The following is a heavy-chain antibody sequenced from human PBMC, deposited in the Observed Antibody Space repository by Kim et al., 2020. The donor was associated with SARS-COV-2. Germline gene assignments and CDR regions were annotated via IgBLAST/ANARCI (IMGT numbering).Heavy chain of an antibody. CDR1: GYTFTSYY. Sequence: ASVKVSCKASGYTFTSYYMHWVRQAPGQGLEWMGIINPSGGSTSYAQKFQGRVTMTRDTSTSTVYMELSSLRSEDTAVYYCARELAAAGISYYYYYYGMDVWGQGTTVTVSS. CDR3: ARELAAAGISYYYYYYGMDV. V-gene: IGHV1-46*01. J-gene: IGHJ6*02. CDR2: INPSGGST. D-gene: IGHD6-13*01.